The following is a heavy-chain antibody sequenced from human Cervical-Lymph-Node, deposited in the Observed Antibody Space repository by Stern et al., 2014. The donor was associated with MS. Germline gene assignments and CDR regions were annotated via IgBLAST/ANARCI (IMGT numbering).Heavy chain of an antibody. D-gene: IGHD2-15*01. CDR2: IDPSASYT. J-gene: IGHJ3*02. V-gene: IGHV5-10-1*03. CDR3: ARRCSRRIDAFDI. CDR1: GYSFTSYW. Sequence: VQLGQSGAEVKKPGESLRISCKGSGYSFTSYWISRVRQMPGKALEWMGRIDPSASYTNYSPSFQGHVTISADKSISTAYLQWSSLKASDTAMYYCARRCSRRIDAFDIWGQGTMVTVSS.